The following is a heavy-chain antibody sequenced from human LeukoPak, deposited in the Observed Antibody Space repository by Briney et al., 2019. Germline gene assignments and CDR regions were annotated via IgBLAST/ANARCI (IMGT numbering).Heavy chain of an antibody. CDR2: ISSNGGST. J-gene: IGHJ4*02. CDR3: TKDLYTVTGDY. CDR1: GFTFSTYA. D-gene: IGHD4-11*01. V-gene: IGHV3-23*01. Sequence: GGSLRLSCAAFGFTFSTYAMSWVRQAPGKGLEWVSLISSNGGSTHYADSVKGRFTISRDNSKNTPYLQMKSLRAEDTAVYCCTKDLYTVTGDYWGQGTLVTVSS.